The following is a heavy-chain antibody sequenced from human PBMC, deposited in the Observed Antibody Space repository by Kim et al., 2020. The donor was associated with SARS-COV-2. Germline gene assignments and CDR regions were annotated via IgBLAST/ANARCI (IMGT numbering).Heavy chain of an antibody. Sequence: SRVTISVDTSKNQFSLKLSSVTAADTAVYYCARGPLPTVVTPNYYYGMDVWGQGTTVTVSS. CDR3: ARGPLPTVVTPNYYYGMDV. V-gene: IGHV4-31*02. D-gene: IGHD4-17*01. J-gene: IGHJ6*02.